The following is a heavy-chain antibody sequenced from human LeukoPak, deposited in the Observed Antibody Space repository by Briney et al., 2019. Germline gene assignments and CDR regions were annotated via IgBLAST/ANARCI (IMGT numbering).Heavy chain of an antibody. Sequence: PGRSLRLSCAASGFTFDDYAMHWVRQAPGKGLEWVSGMSWDSGRIGYADSVKGRFTISRDNAKNSLYLQMHSLRAEDTAFYYCAKSEGSGYYYFMDVWGKGTTVTVSS. D-gene: IGHD6-19*01. J-gene: IGHJ6*03. CDR2: MSWDSGRI. V-gene: IGHV3-9*01. CDR3: AKSEGSGYYYFMDV. CDR1: GFTFDDYA.